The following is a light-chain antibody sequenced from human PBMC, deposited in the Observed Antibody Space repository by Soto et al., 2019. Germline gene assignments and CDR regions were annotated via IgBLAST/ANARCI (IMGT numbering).Light chain of an antibody. CDR2: EVS. J-gene: IGLJ2*01. CDR3: SSYAGRNNFVV. V-gene: IGLV2-8*01. CDR1: SSDVGGYNY. Sequence: SALTQPPSASGSPGQSVTISCTGTSSDVGGYNYVSWYQQHPGKAPKLMIYEVSKRPSGVPDRLSGSKSGNTASLTVSGLQAEDEADYYCSSYAGRNNFVVFGGGTKLTVL.